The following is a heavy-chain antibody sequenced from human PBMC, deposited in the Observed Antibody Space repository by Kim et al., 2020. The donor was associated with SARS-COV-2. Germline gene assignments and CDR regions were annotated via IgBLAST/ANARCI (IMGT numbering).Heavy chain of an antibody. V-gene: IGHV3-30*04. Sequence: GGSLRLSCAASGFTFSSYAMHWVRQAPGKGLEWVAVISYDGSNKYYADSVKGRFTISRDNSKNTLYLQMNSLRAEDTAVYYCAREGGYYDSSGAHAFDIWGQGTMVTVSS. D-gene: IGHD3-22*01. CDR3: AREGGYYDSSGAHAFDI. CDR1: GFTFSSYA. CDR2: ISYDGSNK. J-gene: IGHJ3*02.